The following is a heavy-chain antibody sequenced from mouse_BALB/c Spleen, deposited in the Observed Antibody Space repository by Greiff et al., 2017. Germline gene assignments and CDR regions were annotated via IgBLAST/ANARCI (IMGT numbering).Heavy chain of an antibody. CDR2: ISTYYGNT. CDR3: ARGGTFFDY. Sequence: LVESGPELVRPGVSVKISCKGSSYTFTDYAMHWVKQSHAKSLEWIGVISTYYGNTNYNQKFKGKATMTVDKSSSTAYMELARLTSEDSAVYYCARGGTFFDYWGQGTTLTVSS. V-gene: IGHV1-67*01. D-gene: IGHD3-3*01. CDR1: SYTFTDYA. J-gene: IGHJ2*01.